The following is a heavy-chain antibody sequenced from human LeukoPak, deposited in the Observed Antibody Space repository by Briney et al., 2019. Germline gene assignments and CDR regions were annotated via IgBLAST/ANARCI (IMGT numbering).Heavy chain of an antibody. J-gene: IGHJ4*02. CDR1: GYSITTYW. CDR3: ARHATAYESSCDY. Sequence: GESLRIYCRGSGYSITTYWISWVRQTPGKGLEWMGRIDPSDSYTNYSPSFQGHVTISADKSFSTAYLQWTSLKASDTAMYYCARHATAYESSCDYWGQGTLVTVSS. V-gene: IGHV5-10-1*01. D-gene: IGHD6-13*01. CDR2: IDPSDSYT.